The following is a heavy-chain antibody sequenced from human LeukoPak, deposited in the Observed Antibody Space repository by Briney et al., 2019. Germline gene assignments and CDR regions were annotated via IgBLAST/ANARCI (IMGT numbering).Heavy chain of an antibody. D-gene: IGHD4-17*01. V-gene: IGHV3-48*01. CDR1: GFTFSSYS. CDR3: AKEIYGDYPSFDY. J-gene: IGHJ4*02. Sequence: GGSLRLSCAASGFTFSSYSMNWVRQAPGKGLEWVSYISSSSSTIYYADSVKGRFTISRDNSKNTLYLQMNSLRAEDTAVYYCAKEIYGDYPSFDYWGQGTLVTVSS. CDR2: ISSSSSTI.